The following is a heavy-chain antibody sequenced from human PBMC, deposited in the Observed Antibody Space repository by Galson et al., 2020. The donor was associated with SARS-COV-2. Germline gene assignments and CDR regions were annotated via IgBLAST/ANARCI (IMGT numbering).Heavy chain of an antibody. CDR1: GFTFSSYA. CDR2: ISYNGSNK. J-gene: IGHJ6*02. D-gene: IGHD4-17*01. CDR3: ASSYGDYANYYYGMDV. Sequence: GGPLRLSCAASGFTFSSYAMHWVRQAPGKGLEWVAVISYNGSNKYYADSVKGRFTISRDNSKNTLYLQMNSLRAEDTAVYYCASSYGDYANYYYGMDVWGQGTTVTVSS. V-gene: IGHV3-30*04.